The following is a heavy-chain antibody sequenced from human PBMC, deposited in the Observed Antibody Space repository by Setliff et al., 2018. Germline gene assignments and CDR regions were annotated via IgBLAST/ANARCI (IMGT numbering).Heavy chain of an antibody. D-gene: IGHD2-15*01. CDR2: IWDDGVKK. V-gene: IGHV3-33*08. Sequence: SGFTFSTYRMHWVRQAPGKGLEWVAVIWDDGVKKYHADSVKGRFTISRDNSKNTLYLQMNSLRPEDTAVYYCARTCSGSGCYAGLESWGQGTPVTVSS. CDR1: GFTFSTYR. CDR3: ARTCSGSGCYAGLES. J-gene: IGHJ4*02.